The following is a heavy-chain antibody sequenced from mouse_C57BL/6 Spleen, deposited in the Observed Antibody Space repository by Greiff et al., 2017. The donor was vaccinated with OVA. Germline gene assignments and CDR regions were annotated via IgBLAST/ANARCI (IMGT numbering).Heavy chain of an antibody. J-gene: IGHJ3*01. V-gene: IGHV14-4*01. CDR3: TPYSNYAPWFAY. CDR2: IDPENGDT. CDR1: GFNIKDDY. D-gene: IGHD2-5*01. Sequence: VQLQQSGAELVRPGATVKLSCTASGFNIKDDYMHWVKQRPEQGLEWIGWIDPENGDTEYDSKFQGKATITADTSSNTAYLQLSSLTSEDTAVYYCTPYSNYAPWFAYWGQGTMVTVSA.